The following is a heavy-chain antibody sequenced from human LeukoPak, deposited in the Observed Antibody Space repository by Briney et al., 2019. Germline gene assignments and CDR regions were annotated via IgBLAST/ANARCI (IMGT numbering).Heavy chain of an antibody. D-gene: IGHD2-21*01. J-gene: IGHJ3*02. CDR3: ARPLGDLGKDDAFDI. CDR2: IYYSGST. CDR1: GYSISSGYY. V-gene: IGHV4-38-2*02. Sequence: KPSETLSLTCTVSGYSISSGYYWGWIRQPPGKGLEWIGYIYYSGSTYYNPSLKSRVTISVDTSKNQFSLKLNSVTAADTAVYYCARPLGDLGKDDAFDIWGQGTMVTVSS.